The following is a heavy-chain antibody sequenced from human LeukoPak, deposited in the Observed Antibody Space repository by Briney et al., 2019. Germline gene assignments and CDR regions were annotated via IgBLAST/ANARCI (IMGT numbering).Heavy chain of an antibody. CDR1: GGSISSYY. J-gene: IGHJ5*02. Sequence: SETLSLTCTVSGGSISSYYWSWIRQPPGKGLEWIGYIYYSGSTNYNPSLKSRVTISVDTSKNQFSLKLSSVTAADTAVYYCARSTYYYGSGSYALDWFDPWGQGTLVTVSS. CDR2: IYYSGST. V-gene: IGHV4-59*08. CDR3: ARSTYYYGSGSYALDWFDP. D-gene: IGHD3-10*01.